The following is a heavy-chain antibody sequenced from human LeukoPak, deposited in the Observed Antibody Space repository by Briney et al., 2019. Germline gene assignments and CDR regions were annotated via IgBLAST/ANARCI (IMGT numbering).Heavy chain of an antibody. CDR1: GGTFSSYA. Sequence: SVKVSCKASGGTFSSYAISWVRQAPGQGLEWMGRIIPIFGSANYAQKFQGRVTITTDESTSTAYMELSSLRSEDTAVYYCARVVEMATIRGAFDIWGQGTMVTVSS. J-gene: IGHJ3*02. CDR3: ARVVEMATIRGAFDI. CDR2: IIPIFGSA. V-gene: IGHV1-69*05. D-gene: IGHD5-24*01.